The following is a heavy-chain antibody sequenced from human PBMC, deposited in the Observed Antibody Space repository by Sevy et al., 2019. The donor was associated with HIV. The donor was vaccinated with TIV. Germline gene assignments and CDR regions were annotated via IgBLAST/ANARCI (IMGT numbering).Heavy chain of an antibody. Sequence: SETLSLTCTVSGGCMSSGGYYWSWIRQHPGKGLEWIAYIYSSGSTYYNPSLKSRLSTSADTSKNQFSLTLSSVTAADTAVYYCARGGYNFWSGHPFDPWGQGTLVTVSS. CDR3: ARGGYNFWSGHPFDP. CDR2: IYSSGST. D-gene: IGHD3-3*01. V-gene: IGHV4-31*03. J-gene: IGHJ5*02. CDR1: GGCMSSGGYY.